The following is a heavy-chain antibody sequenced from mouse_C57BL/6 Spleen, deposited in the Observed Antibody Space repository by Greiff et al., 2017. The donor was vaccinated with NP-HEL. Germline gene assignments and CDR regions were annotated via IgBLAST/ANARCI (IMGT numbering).Heavy chain of an antibody. V-gene: IGHV1-18*01. D-gene: IGHD1-1*01. Sequence: EVQLQQSGPELVKPGASVKIPCKASGYTFTDYNMDWVKQSHGKSLEWIGDINPNNGGTIYNQKFKGKATLTVDKSSSTAYMELRSLTSEDTAVYYCARDYYGSSGYFDVWGTGTTVTVSS. J-gene: IGHJ1*03. CDR2: INPNNGGT. CDR1: GYTFTDYN. CDR3: ARDYYGSSGYFDV.